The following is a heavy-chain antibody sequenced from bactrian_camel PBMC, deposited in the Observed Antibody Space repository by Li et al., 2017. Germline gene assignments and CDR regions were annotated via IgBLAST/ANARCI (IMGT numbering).Heavy chain of an antibody. CDR2: IGYLRTT. CDR1: GYPFSTCA. V-gene: IGHV3S55*01. CDR3: AACRGVGDAQFSY. D-gene: IGHD1*01. J-gene: IGHJ4*01. Sequence: QLVESGGGSVQAGGSLKLSCAASGYPFSTCAMAWYRQAPGKERELVSTIGYLRTTTYEDSVKGRFTISRDNAKNTLYLQMNTLKTEDTAVYYCAACRGVGDAQFSYWGQGTQVTVS.